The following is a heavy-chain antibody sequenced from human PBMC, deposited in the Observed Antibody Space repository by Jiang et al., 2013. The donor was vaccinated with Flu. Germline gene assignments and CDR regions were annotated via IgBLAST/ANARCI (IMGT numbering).Heavy chain of an antibody. CDR2: INPNSGGT. Sequence: SGAEVKKPGASVKVSCKASGYTFTGYYMHWVRRAPGQGLEWMGWINPNSGGTNYAQKFQGRVTMTRDTSISTAYMELSRLRSDDTAVYYCARGDVSGPRWYYYYYGMDVWGQGTTVTVSS. CDR3: ARGDVSGPRWYYYYYGMDV. V-gene: IGHV1-2*02. J-gene: IGHJ6*02. CDR1: GYTFTGYY. D-gene: IGHD1-26*01.